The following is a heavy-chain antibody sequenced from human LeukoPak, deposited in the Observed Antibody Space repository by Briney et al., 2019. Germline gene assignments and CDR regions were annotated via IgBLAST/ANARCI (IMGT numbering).Heavy chain of an antibody. D-gene: IGHD6-6*01. CDR2: ISGYTGNT. CDR1: GYTFISFG. CDR3: VRDLNSAARSFFDY. V-gene: IGHV1-18*01. J-gene: IGHJ4*02. Sequence: ASVKVSCKASGYTFISFGFSWVRQAPGQGPEWMGWISGYTGNTNYAQRFQGRVTMTIDTSTSTAYMELRTLRSDDTAVYYCVRDLNSAARSFFDYWGPGTLVTVSS.